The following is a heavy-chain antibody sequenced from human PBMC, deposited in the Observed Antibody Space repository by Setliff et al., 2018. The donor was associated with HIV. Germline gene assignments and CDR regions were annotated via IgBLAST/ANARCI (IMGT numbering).Heavy chain of an antibody. D-gene: IGHD1-1*01. CDR1: GYTFTSYG. J-gene: IGHJ6*02. V-gene: IGHV1-18*01. Sequence: ASVKVSCKASGYTFTSYGISWVRQAPGQGLEWMGWISAYNGNTNYAQKLQGRVTMTTDTSTSTAYMELNSLRSEDTAVYYCAAVGIRKTGTPYSLDVWGQGTTVTVSS. CDR2: ISAYNGNT. CDR3: AAVGIRKTGTPYSLDV.